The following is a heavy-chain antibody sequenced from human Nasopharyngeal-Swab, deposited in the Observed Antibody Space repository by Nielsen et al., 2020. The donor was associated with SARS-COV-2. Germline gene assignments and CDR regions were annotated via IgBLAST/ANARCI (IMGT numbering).Heavy chain of an antibody. CDR3: AREWEVVVAATLRFYFDY. Sequence: GESLKISCAASGFTVSSNYMSWVRQAPGKGLEWVSVIYSGGSTYYADSVKGRFTISRDNPKNTLYLQMNSLRAEDTAVYYCAREWEVVVAATLRFYFDYWGQGTLVTVSS. D-gene: IGHD2-15*01. V-gene: IGHV3-66*01. CDR2: IYSGGST. CDR1: GFTVSSNY. J-gene: IGHJ4*02.